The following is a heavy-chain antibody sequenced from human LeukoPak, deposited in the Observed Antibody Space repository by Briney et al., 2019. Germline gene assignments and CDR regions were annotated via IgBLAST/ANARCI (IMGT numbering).Heavy chain of an antibody. D-gene: IGHD1-20*01. V-gene: IGHV3-15*01. CDR3: AAGIVTGTSR. CDR1: RITFSNAW. Sequence: GGSLRLSCAVSRITFSNAWPSWVRQAPGKGLEWVGRIKSKAEGETKEYAASVKGRFTISRDDSRSRLYLQMSSLKTEDTAVYYCAAGIVTGTSRWGQGTLVAVSS. J-gene: IGHJ4*02. CDR2: IKSKAEGETK.